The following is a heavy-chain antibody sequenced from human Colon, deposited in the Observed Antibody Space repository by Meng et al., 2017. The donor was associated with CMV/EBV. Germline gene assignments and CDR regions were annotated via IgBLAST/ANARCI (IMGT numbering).Heavy chain of an antibody. V-gene: IGHV3-7*01. CDR3: ARDRQLYI. D-gene: IGHD6-13*01. Sequence: GGSLRLSCSTSGFTFAGFAMAWVRQAPGKGLEWVANIKQDGSEKYYVDSVKGRFTISRDNAKNSLYLQMNSLRAEDTAVYYCARDRQLYIWGQGTMVTVSS. CDR2: IKQDGSEK. J-gene: IGHJ3*02. CDR1: GFTFAGFA.